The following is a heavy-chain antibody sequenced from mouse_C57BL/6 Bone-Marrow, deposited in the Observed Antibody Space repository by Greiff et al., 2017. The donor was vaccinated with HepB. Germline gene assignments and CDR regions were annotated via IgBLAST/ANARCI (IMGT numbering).Heavy chain of an antibody. V-gene: IGHV1-59*01. CDR2: IDPSDSYT. CDR3: ASTTNYFDY. J-gene: IGHJ2*01. D-gene: IGHD1-1*01. CDR1: GYTFTSYW. Sequence: VQLQQPGAELVRPGTSVKLSCKASGYTFTSYWMHWVKQRPGQGLEWIGVIDPSDSYTNYNQKFKGKATLTVDTSSSTAYMQLSSLTSEDSAVYYWASTTNYFDYWGQGTTLTVSS.